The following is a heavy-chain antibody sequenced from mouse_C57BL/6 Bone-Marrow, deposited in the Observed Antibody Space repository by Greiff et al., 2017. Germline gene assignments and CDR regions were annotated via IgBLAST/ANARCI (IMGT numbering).Heavy chain of an antibody. CDR1: GYTFTSYW. V-gene: IGHV1-50*01. Sequence: VKLMESGPELVKPGASVKISCKASGYTFTSYWMQWVKQRPGQGLEWIGEIDPSDSYTNYNQKFKGKATLTVDTSSSTAYMQLSSLTSEDSAVYYCASIYYGYERAMDYWGQGTSVTVSS. CDR3: ASIYYGYERAMDY. D-gene: IGHD2-2*01. CDR2: IDPSDSYT. J-gene: IGHJ4*01.